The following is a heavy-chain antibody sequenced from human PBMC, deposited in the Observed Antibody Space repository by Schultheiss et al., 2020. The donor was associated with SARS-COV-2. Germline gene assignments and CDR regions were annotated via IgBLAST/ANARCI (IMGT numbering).Heavy chain of an antibody. D-gene: IGHD3-22*01. CDR2: INHSGST. V-gene: IGHV4-39*07. CDR3: ARGPLPITMIVVAMDYYYMDV. J-gene: IGHJ6*03. CDR1: GGSISSSSYY. Sequence: SETLSLTCTVSGGSISSSSYYWGWIRQPPGKGLEWIGEINHSGSTNYNPSLKSRVTISVDTSKNQFSLKLSSVTAADTAVYYCARGPLPITMIVVAMDYYYMDVWGKGTTVTVSS.